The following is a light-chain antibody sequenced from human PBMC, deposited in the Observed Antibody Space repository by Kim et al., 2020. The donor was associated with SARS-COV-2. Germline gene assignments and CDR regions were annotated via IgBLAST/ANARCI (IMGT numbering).Light chain of an antibody. V-gene: IGKV3-20*01. Sequence: SPGERAALSCRASQSVTAGYLAWYRQKPGQPPRLLISGTSNRASGIPDRFSGSVSGTDFTLTISRLEPEDFAVYYCQQYGSSSITFGQGTRLEIK. CDR1: QSVTAGY. J-gene: IGKJ5*01. CDR2: GTS. CDR3: QQYGSSSIT.